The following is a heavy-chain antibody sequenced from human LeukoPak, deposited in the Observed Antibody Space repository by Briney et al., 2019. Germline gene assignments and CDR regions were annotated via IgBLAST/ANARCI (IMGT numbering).Heavy chain of an antibody. CDR2: INPNSGGT. CDR1: GYTFTSYY. J-gene: IGHJ4*02. V-gene: IGHV1-2*02. Sequence: ASVKVSCKXSGYTFTSYYMHWVRQAPGQGLEWMGWINPNSGGTKYAQKFQGRVTMTRDTSISTAYMELSSLRSDDTAVYYCARVVTLTGEVRVAYWGQGTLVKVSS. D-gene: IGHD7-27*01. CDR3: ARVVTLTGEVRVAY.